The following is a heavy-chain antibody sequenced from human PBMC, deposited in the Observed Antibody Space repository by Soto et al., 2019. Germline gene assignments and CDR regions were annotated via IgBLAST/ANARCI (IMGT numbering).Heavy chain of an antibody. J-gene: IGHJ4*02. CDR1: GGSISSGGYY. Sequence: QVQLQESGPGLVKPSQTLSLTCTVSGGSISSGGYYWSWIRQHPGKGLEWIGYIYYSGSTYYNPSLKGRVTLSEDTSKNQFSLRLSSVTAADTAVFSCARLAQQLTLDCWGKGTLVTVSS. D-gene: IGHD6-13*01. V-gene: IGHV4-31*03. CDR3: ARLAQQLTLDC. CDR2: IYYSGST.